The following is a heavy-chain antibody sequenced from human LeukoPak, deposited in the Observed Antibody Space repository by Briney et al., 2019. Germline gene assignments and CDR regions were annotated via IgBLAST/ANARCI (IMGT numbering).Heavy chain of an antibody. J-gene: IGHJ6*03. Sequence: GGSLRLSCAASGFTFSSYAMSWVRQAPGKGLEWVSAISGSGGSTYYADSVKGRFTISRDNSKNTLYLQMNSMSAEDTAVYYCARWGRGNVLRYFDWLLDPYYYYYMDVWGKGTTVTISS. D-gene: IGHD3-9*01. V-gene: IGHV3-23*01. CDR3: ARWGRGNVLRYFDWLLDPYYYYYMDV. CDR2: ISGSGGST. CDR1: GFTFSSYA.